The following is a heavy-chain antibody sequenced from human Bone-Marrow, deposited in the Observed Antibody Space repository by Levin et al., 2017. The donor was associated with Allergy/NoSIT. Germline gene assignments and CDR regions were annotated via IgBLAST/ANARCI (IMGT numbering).Heavy chain of an antibody. CDR1: GFTFENYA. D-gene: IGHD6-13*01. CDR2: ISWNSGDI. J-gene: IGHJ3*01. CDR3: AKDEGSSSWYRGDAFDV. Sequence: SLKISCVASGFTFENYAMHWVRQVPGRGLEWVLGISWNSGDIGYAGPVKGRFITSRDNAKNSLFLQMNSLKIEDTGLYYCAKDEGSSSWYRGDAFDVWGLGTRVSVSS. V-gene: IGHV3-9*01.